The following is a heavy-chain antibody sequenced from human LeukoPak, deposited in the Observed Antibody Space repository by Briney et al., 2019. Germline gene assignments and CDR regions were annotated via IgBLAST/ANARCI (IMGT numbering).Heavy chain of an antibody. D-gene: IGHD3-22*01. CDR1: GFTFDDYA. Sequence: GGSLRLSCAASGFTFDDYAMHWVRQAPGKGLEWVSGISWNSYSIGYADSVKGRFTISRDNAKNSLYLQMNSLRAEDMAFYYCAKGSGYYDSSGYRDYFDYWGQGTLVTVSS. V-gene: IGHV3-9*03. CDR3: AKGSGYYDSSGYRDYFDY. CDR2: ISWNSYSI. J-gene: IGHJ4*02.